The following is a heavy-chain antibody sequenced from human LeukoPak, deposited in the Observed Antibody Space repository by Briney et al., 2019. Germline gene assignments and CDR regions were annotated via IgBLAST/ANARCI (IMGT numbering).Heavy chain of an antibody. V-gene: IGHV3-48*01. CDR1: GFTFSSYS. CDR2: IRSSSSTI. Sequence: GGSLRLSCAASGFTFSSYSMNWVLQAPGKGLEWVSYIRSSSSTIYYADSVKGGFTISRDNAKNSLYLQMNSLRAEYTAVYYCASASACSSTSCYKYYFDYWGQGTLVTVSS. J-gene: IGHJ4*02. CDR3: ASASACSSTSCYKYYFDY. D-gene: IGHD2-2*01.